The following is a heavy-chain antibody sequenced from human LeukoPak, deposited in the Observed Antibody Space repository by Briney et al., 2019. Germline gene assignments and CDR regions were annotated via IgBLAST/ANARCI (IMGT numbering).Heavy chain of an antibody. D-gene: IGHD5-12*01. V-gene: IGHV3-33*01. J-gene: IGHJ4*02. CDR3: ARDLSGYGDY. CDR2: IWYDGSNK. CDR1: GFTYSSYG. Sequence: GRSLRLSCAASGFTYSSYGMLWVRQVPGKGLEWVAVIWYDGSNKYYADSVKGRFTISRDNSKNTLYLQMNSLRAEDTAVYYCARDLSGYGDYWGQGTLVTVSS.